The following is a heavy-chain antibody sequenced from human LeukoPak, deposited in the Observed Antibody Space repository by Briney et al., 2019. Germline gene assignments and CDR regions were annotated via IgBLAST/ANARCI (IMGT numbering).Heavy chain of an antibody. V-gene: IGHV4-59*01. CDR2: IYYSGST. CDR3: ARDHYGSGSYYKGYAFDI. D-gene: IGHD3-10*01. CDR1: GGSISSYY. J-gene: IGHJ3*02. Sequence: SETLSLTCTVSGGSISSYYWSWIRQPPGKGLEWIGYIYYSGSTNYNPSPKSRVTISVDTSKNQFSLKLSSVTAADTAVYYCARDHYGSGSYYKGYAFDIWGQGTMVTVSS.